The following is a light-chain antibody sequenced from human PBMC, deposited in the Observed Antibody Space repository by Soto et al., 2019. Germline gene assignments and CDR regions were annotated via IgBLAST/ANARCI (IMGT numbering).Light chain of an antibody. V-gene: IGKV4-1*01. Sequence: DIVMTPSPDSHGSAVGERNTINGKSSQKFLYSSNNKNYLAWYQQKPGQPPKLLIYWASTRESGVPDRFSGSGSGTDFTLAISSLQAEDVAVYYCQQYYSTPQTFGQGTRWIS. J-gene: IGKJ1*01. CDR1: QKFLYSSNNKNY. CDR3: QQYYSTPQT. CDR2: WAS.